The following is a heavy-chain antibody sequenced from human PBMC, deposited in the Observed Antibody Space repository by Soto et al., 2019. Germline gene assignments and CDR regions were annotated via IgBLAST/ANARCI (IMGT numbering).Heavy chain of an antibody. CDR3: ARDEYCSGGSCYFYYYYGMDV. J-gene: IGHJ6*02. V-gene: IGHV3-48*02. D-gene: IGHD2-15*01. CDR1: GFTFSSYS. CDR2: ISSSSSTI. Sequence: LRLSCAASGFTFSSYSMNWVRQAPGKGLEWVSYISSSSSTIYYADSVKGRFTISRDNAENSLYLQMNSLRDEDTAVYYCARDEYCSGGSCYFYYYYGMDVWGQGTTVTVSS.